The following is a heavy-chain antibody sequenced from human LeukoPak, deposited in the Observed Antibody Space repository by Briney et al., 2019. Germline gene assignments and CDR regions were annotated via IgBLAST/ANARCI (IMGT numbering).Heavy chain of an antibody. CDR1: GFTFSNFA. D-gene: IGHD3-10*01. V-gene: IGHV3-23*01. CDR3: ARDQGMVNDAFDI. Sequence: GGSLRLSCAASGFTFSNFAMTWVRQAPGKGLEWVSVISGSGGETDYADSVRGRFTISRDNAKNSLYLQMNSLRDEDTAVYYCARDQGMVNDAFDIWGQGTLVTVSS. CDR2: ISGSGGET. J-gene: IGHJ3*02.